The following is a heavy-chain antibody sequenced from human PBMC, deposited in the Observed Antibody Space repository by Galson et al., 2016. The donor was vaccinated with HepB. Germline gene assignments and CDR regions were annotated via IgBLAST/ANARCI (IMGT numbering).Heavy chain of an antibody. V-gene: IGHV4-39*07. CDR3: ARRDYGGRSPFDY. CDR1: GGSIASADHF. CDR2: LFYTGNT. J-gene: IGHJ4*02. Sequence: ETLSLTCTVSGGSIASADHFWGWVRQSPGRGLEWIASLFYTGNTYYNPSLKSRVSISVDGPTNQFSLTVDSVTAADTAVYYCARRDYGGRSPFDYWGQGILVTVSS. D-gene: IGHD4-23*01.